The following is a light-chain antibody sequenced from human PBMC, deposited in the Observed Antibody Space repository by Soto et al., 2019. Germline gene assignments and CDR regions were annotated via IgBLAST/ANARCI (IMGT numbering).Light chain of an antibody. CDR2: GAS. J-gene: IGKJ5*01. CDR1: QSGDRNY. V-gene: IGKV3-20*01. Sequence: EIVLTQSPGTLSLSPGARATLSCRASQSGDRNYLAWYQHKPGQAPRLLIYGASTRATGIPDRFSGGGSGTDFTLTISRLEPEDFAVYYCQQYAGPPTTFGQGTRLEIK. CDR3: QQYAGPPTT.